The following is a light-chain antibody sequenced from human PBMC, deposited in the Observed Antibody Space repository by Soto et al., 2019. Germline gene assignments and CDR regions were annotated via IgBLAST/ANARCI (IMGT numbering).Light chain of an antibody. CDR1: DSNIGSNN. CDR2: GND. CDR3: ASWDDSLNGPV. Sequence: QSVLTQPPSVSGTPGQRVTISSSGSDSNIGSNNVNWYQQLPGAAPKLLIYGNDQRPSGVPARFSGSKSGTSAPLAISGLQSEDEADYYCASWDDSLNGPVFGGGTKLTVL. J-gene: IGLJ3*02. V-gene: IGLV1-44*01.